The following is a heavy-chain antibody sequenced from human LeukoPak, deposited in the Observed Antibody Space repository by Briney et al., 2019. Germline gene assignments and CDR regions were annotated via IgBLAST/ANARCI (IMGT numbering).Heavy chain of an antibody. CDR2: IHYSGNT. V-gene: IGHV4-39*01. J-gene: IGHJ4*02. CDR1: GGSTSSSNYY. Sequence: PSETLSLTCTVSGGSTSSSNYYWGWIRQPPGRGLEWIGGIHYSGNTYYNPSLKSRVTISIDTSKNQFSLKLSSVTAADTAVYYCARLGAGPTYYDFWSGYSSFYFDYWGQGTLVTVSS. CDR3: ARLGAGPTYYDFWSGYSSFYFDY. D-gene: IGHD3-3*01.